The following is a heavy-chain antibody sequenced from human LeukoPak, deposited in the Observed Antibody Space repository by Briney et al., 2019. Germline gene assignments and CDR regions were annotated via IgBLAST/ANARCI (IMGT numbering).Heavy chain of an antibody. CDR1: GFTFGDYA. Sequence: GGSLRLSCTASGFTFGDYAMSWVRQAPGKGLEWVGFIRSNNYGETTEYAASVKGRFTISRDDSDSIAYLQMNSLKTEDTAVYYCARDLSVRLKQGYCSGGSCYEDVFDIWGQGTMVTVSS. CDR3: ARDLSVRLKQGYCSGGSCYEDVFDI. V-gene: IGHV3-49*04. D-gene: IGHD2-15*01. J-gene: IGHJ3*02. CDR2: IRSNNYGETT.